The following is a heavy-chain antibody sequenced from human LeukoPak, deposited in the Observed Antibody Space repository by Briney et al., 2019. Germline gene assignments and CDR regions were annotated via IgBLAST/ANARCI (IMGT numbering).Heavy chain of an antibody. CDR3: ARGLAFWSGYDFDYYYGMDV. CDR1: GFTFSSYG. Sequence: PGRSLRLSCAASGFTFSSYGMHWVRQAPGKGLEWVAVIWYDGSNKYYADSVKGRFTISRDNSKNTLYLQMNSLRAEDTAVYYCARGLAFWSGYDFDYYYGMDVWGQGTTVTVSS. CDR2: IWYDGSNK. V-gene: IGHV3-33*01. D-gene: IGHD3-3*01. J-gene: IGHJ6*02.